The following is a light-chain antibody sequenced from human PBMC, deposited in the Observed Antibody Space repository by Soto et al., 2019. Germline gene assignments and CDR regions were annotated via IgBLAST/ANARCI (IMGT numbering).Light chain of an antibody. V-gene: IGKV1-9*01. CDR1: QDISSY. CDR2: SAS. J-gene: IGKJ4*01. CDR3: QQINSYPVT. Sequence: DIQLTQSPAFLSTSVGDKVTITCRASQDISSYLAWYQQKPWKPPNLLVYSASTLQSGDPSRFSGSGSGTEFTLPISSLQPEDFATYFCQQINSYPVTFGGGTKVEIE.